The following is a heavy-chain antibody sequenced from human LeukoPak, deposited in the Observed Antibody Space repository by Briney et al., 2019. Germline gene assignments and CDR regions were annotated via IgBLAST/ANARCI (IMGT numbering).Heavy chain of an antibody. V-gene: IGHV1-69*13. D-gene: IGHD4-23*01. CDR1: GGTFSSYA. CDR2: IIPIFGTA. J-gene: IGHJ4*02. Sequence: ASVKVSCKASGGTFSSYAISWVRQAPGQGLEWMGGIIPIFGTANYAQKFQGRVTITADESTSTAYMEPSSLRSEDTAVYYCARVLYYGGNNPLGYWGQGTLVTVSS. CDR3: ARVLYYGGNNPLGY.